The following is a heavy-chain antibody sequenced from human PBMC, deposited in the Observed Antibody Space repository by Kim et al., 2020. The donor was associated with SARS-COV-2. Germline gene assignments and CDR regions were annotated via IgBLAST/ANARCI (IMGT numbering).Heavy chain of an antibody. Sequence: GGSLRLSCAASGFTFSDYYMSWIRQAPGKGLEWVSYISSSGSTIYYADSVKGRFTIPRDNAKNSLYLQMNSLRAEDTAVYYCARDIAAAGSVFDYWGQGTLVTVSS. V-gene: IGHV3-11*04. CDR3: ARDIAAAGSVFDY. D-gene: IGHD6-13*01. J-gene: IGHJ4*02. CDR2: ISSSGSTI. CDR1: GFTFSDYY.